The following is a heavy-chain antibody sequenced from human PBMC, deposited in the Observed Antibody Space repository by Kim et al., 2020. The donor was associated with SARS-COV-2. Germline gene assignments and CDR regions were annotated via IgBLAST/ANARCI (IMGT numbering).Heavy chain of an antibody. CDR2: GSGGST. J-gene: IGHJ4*02. D-gene: IGHD2-15*01. Sequence: GSGGSTYYADSVKGRFTISRDNSKNTLYLQMNSLRAEDTAVYYCSQRGGNWGQGTLVTVSS. CDR3: SQRGGN. V-gene: IGHV3-23*01.